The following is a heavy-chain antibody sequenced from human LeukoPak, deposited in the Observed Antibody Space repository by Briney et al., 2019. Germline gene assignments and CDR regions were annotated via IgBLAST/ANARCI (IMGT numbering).Heavy chain of an antibody. J-gene: IGHJ6*04. CDR2: IKQDGSEK. V-gene: IGHV3-7*01. CDR3: AELGITMIGGV. CDR1: GFTFSSYW. D-gene: IGHD3-10*02. Sequence: GGSLRLSCAASGFTFSSYWMSWVRQAPGKGLEGVANIKQDGSEKYYVDSVKGGFTISRDNAKNSLYLRMNSLRAEDTAVYYCAELGITMIGGVWGKGTTVTISS.